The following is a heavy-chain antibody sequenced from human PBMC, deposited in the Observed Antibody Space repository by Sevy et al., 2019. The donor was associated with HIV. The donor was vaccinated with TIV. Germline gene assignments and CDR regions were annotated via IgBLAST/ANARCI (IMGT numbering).Heavy chain of an antibody. CDR2: ISGSGGST. J-gene: IGHJ4*02. CDR3: ANLSERYLEWLCFDY. D-gene: IGHD3-3*01. V-gene: IGHV3-23*01. CDR1: GFTFSSYA. Sequence: GGSLRLSCAASGFTFSSYAMSWVRQAPGKGLEWVSAISGSGGSTYYVDSVKGRFTITRDNSKNTLYLQMNSLRAEDTAVYYCANLSERYLEWLCFDYWGQGTLVTVSS.